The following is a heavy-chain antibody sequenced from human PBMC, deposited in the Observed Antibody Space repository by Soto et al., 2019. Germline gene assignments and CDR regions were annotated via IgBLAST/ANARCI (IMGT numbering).Heavy chain of an antibody. CDR1: GFTVSSNY. J-gene: IGHJ6*02. CDR2: INSDGSST. V-gene: IGHV3-74*01. CDR3: ARGEYSNYVGDYYYYYGMDV. D-gene: IGHD4-4*01. Sequence: PGGSLRLSCAASGFTVSSNYMSWVRQAPGKGLVWVSRINSDGSSTSYADSVKGRFTISRDNAKNTLYLQMNSLRAVDTVVYYFARGEYSNYVGDYYYYYGMDVWGQGTTVTVSS.